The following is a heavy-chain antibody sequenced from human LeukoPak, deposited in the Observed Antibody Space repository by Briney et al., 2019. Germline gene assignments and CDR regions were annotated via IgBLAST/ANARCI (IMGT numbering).Heavy chain of an antibody. D-gene: IGHD6-13*01. J-gene: IGHJ4*02. CDR3: ATVIAAAGTGTTSDY. CDR1: GFTFSSYG. CDR2: ISYDGSNK. Sequence: PGGSLRLSCAASGFTFSSYGMHWVRQAPGKGLEWVAVISYDGSNKYYADSVKGRFTISRDNSKNTLYLQMNGLRAEDTAVYYCATVIAAAGTGTTSDYWGQGTLVTVSS. V-gene: IGHV3-30*03.